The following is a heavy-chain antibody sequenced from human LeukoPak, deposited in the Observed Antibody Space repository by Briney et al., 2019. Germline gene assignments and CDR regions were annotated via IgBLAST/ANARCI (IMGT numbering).Heavy chain of an antibody. V-gene: IGHV1-18*01. CDR2: ISAYNGNT. J-gene: IGHJ5*02. D-gene: IGHD3-16*01. CDR1: GYTFTSYG. CDR3: AREHYDYVWGSYTLNWFDP. Sequence: GASVKVSCKASGYTFTSYGISWVRQAPGQGLEWMGWISAYNGNTNYAQKLQGRVTMTTDTSTSTAYMELRSLRSDDTAVYYCAREHYDYVWGSYTLNWFDPWGRGTLVTVSS.